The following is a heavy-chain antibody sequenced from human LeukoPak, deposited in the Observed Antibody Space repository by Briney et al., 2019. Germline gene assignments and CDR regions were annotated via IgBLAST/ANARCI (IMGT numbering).Heavy chain of an antibody. D-gene: IGHD3-9*01. CDR1: GFTFSSYW. CDR3: ARATIGADSYYYDMVV. V-gene: IGHV3-7*04. CDR2: IKQDGSEK. J-gene: IGHJ6*03. Sequence: GSLRLPCAASGFTFSSYWMSWVRQAPGKGVEWVANIKQDGSEKFYVDSVKGRFTISRDNAKNSMYLQMNTLRVKDTAVYYCARATIGADSYYYDMVVWGKEATVTVFS.